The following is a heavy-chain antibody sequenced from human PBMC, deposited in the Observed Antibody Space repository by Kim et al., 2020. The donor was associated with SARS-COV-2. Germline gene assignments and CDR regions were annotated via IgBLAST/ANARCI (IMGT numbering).Heavy chain of an antibody. Sequence: GGSLRLSCAASGFTFSSYAMHWVRQAPGKGLEWVAVISYDGSNKYYADSVKGRFTISRDNSKNTLYLQMNSLRAEDTAVYYCARDQLADSRGPQDYWGQGTLVTVSA. D-gene: IGHD3-22*01. J-gene: IGHJ4*02. CDR2: ISYDGSNK. CDR3: ARDQLADSRGPQDY. V-gene: IGHV3-30-3*01. CDR1: GFTFSSYA.